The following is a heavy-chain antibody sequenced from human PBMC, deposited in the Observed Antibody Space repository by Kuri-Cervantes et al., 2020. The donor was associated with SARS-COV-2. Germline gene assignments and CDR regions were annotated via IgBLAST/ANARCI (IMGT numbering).Heavy chain of an antibody. Sequence: SETLSLTCTVSGGSISSSSYYWGWIRQPPGKGLEWIGSIYYSGSTYYNPSLKSRVTISVDTSKNQFSLKLSSVAAADTAVYYCARGGGGSSRYFDYWGQGTLVTVSS. V-gene: IGHV4-39*07. D-gene: IGHD6-13*01. CDR2: IYYSGST. CDR1: GGSISSSSYY. J-gene: IGHJ4*02. CDR3: ARGGGGSSRYFDY.